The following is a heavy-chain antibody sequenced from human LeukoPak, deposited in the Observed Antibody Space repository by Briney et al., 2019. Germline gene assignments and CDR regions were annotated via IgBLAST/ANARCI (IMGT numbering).Heavy chain of an antibody. CDR3: AKGKDTLNPYWYFDV. V-gene: IGHV3-20*04. J-gene: IGHJ2*01. D-gene: IGHD2-15*01. CDR1: GFTVDDYA. Sequence: GGSLRLSCAASGFTVDDYAMSWVRQAPGKGLEWVSGINWSGVSTGYADSVKARFTISRGNTKNSLFLQMSSLRAEDTAFYYCAKGKDTLNPYWYFDVGGRGTLVTVPS. CDR2: INWSGVST.